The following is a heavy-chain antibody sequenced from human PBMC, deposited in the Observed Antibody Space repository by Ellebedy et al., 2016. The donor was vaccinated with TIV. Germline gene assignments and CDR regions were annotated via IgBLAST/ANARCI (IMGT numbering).Heavy chain of an antibody. J-gene: IGHJ5*02. CDR2: IYYIGST. CDR1: GGSIGSYY. Sequence: MPSETLSLTCTVSGGSIGSYYWSWIRQPPGKGLEWIGYIYYIGSTNYNPSLKSRFTISVDTSKNQFSLKLSAVTDADTAVYYCARERTVVRGPTERRVWFDPWGQGTLVTVSS. D-gene: IGHD3-10*01. V-gene: IGHV4-59*01. CDR3: ARERTVVRGPTERRVWFDP.